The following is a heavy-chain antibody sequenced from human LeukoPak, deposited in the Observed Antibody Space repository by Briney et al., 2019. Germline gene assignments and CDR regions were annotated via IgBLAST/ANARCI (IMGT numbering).Heavy chain of an antibody. J-gene: IGHJ4*02. CDR2: IYYSGST. Sequence: PSETLSLTCTVSGGSVSSGSYYWSWIRQPPGKGLEWIGHIYYSGSTNYNPSLKSRVTISVDTSKNQFSLKLSSVTAADTAVYYCATTPGSDYYFDYWGQGTLVTVSS. D-gene: IGHD1-26*01. V-gene: IGHV4-61*01. CDR3: ATTPGSDYYFDY. CDR1: GGSVSSGSYY.